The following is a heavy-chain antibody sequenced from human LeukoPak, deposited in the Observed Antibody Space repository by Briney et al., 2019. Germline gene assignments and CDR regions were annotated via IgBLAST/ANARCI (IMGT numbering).Heavy chain of an antibody. J-gene: IGHJ4*02. CDR3: ARDIYCGGDCYYIDY. CDR2: ISAYNGNT. V-gene: IGHV1-18*01. Sequence: ASVKVSCKASGYTFTSYGISWVRQAPGQGLEWMGWISAYNGNTNYAQKLQGRVTMTRDMSTSTVYMELSGLRSEDTAVYYCARDIYCGGDCYYIDYWGQGTLVTVSS. CDR1: GYTFTSYG. D-gene: IGHD2-21*02.